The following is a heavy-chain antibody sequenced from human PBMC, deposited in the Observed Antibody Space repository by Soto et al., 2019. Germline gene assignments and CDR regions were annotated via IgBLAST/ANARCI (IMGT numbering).Heavy chain of an antibody. CDR2: ISSSSTYI. V-gene: IGHV3-21*01. CDR3: AISSRLVGEYFQH. J-gene: IGHJ1*01. D-gene: IGHD6-19*01. Sequence: PGGSLRLSCAASGFTFSSYSMNWVRQAPGKGLEWVSSISSSSTYIYYADSVKGRFTISRDNAKNSLSLQMNSLSAEDTAVYYCAISSRLVGEYFQHWGQGTLVTVSS. CDR1: GFTFSSYS.